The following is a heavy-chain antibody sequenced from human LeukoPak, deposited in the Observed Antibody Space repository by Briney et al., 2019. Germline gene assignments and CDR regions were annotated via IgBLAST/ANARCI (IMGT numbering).Heavy chain of an antibody. CDR1: GGTFSSYA. V-gene: IGHV1-69*06. CDR3: ARAGGRSWFDP. CDR2: IIAIFGTA. J-gene: IGHJ5*02. Sequence: GASVKVSCKASGGTFSSYAINWVRQAPGQGLEWMGGIIAIFGTANYAQKFQGRVTITADKSTSTAYMELSSLRSEDTAMYYCARAGGRSWFDPWGQGTLVTVSS.